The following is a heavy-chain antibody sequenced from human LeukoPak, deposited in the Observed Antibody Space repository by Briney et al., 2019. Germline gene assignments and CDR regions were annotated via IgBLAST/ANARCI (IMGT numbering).Heavy chain of an antibody. CDR2: IKQDGSEK. CDR1: GFTFSSYW. CDR3: ARAAGEDYGDYVSSIFDQ. D-gene: IGHD4-17*01. Sequence: GGSLRLSCPASGFTFSSYWMSCVRQAPGKGLEWVANIKQDGSEKYYVDSVKGRFTISRDNAENSLYLQLNSLRAEDTAVYYCARAAGEDYGDYVSSIFDQWGQGTLVTVSS. V-gene: IGHV3-7*01. J-gene: IGHJ4*02.